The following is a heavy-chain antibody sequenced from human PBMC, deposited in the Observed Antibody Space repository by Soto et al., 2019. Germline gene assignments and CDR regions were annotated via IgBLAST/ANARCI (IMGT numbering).Heavy chain of an antibody. CDR2: IYYSGST. J-gene: IGHJ6*03. Sequence: SETLSLTCTVSGGSISSSSYYWGRIRQPPGKGLEWIGSIYYSGSTYYNPSLKSRVTISVDTSKNQFSLKLSSVTAADTAVYYCARKYCSGGSCYYYMDVWGKGTTVTVS. CDR3: ARKYCSGGSCYYYMDV. CDR1: GGSISSSSYY. V-gene: IGHV4-39*01. D-gene: IGHD2-15*01.